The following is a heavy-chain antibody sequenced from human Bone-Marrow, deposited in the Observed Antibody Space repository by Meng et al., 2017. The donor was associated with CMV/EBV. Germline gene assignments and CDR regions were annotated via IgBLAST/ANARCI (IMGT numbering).Heavy chain of an antibody. CDR3: AKGWGSTAAPH. J-gene: IGHJ4*02. Sequence: GGSLRLSCAASGFIFRDYGMHWVRQAPDKGLEWVAFIRYDGSIEHYADFVRGRFTISRDNSRNTLLLQMNTLRTDDTAVYYCAKGWGSTAAPHWGQGTLVTVYS. D-gene: IGHD6-13*01. CDR2: IRYDGSIE. V-gene: IGHV3-30*02. CDR1: GFIFRDYG.